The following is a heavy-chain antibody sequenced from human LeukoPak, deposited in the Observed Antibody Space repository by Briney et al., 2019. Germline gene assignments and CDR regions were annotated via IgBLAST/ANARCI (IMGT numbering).Heavy chain of an antibody. CDR1: GYSISSGYY. CDR3: ARDRGGSYSYWFDP. CDR2: IYHSGST. J-gene: IGHJ5*02. Sequence: SETLSLTCTVSGYSISSGYYWGWIRQPPGKGLEWIGSIYHSGSTYYNPSLKSRVTISVDTSKNQFSLKLSSVTAADTAVYYCARDRGGSYSYWFDPWGQGTLVTVSS. D-gene: IGHD1-26*01. V-gene: IGHV4-38-2*02.